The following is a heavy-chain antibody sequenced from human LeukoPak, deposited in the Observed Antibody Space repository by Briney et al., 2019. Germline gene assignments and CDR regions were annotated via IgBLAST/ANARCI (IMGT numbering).Heavy chain of an antibody. CDR1: GFSFSNAW. Sequence: GSLRLSCAASGFSFSNAWMSWVRQAPGKGLEWIGRIKTKTDGGTTEYAAPVKGRFTISRDDSKNTVYLQMNSLKTEDTALYYCVTRVKSTGDYWGQGTLVTVSS. CDR2: IKTKTDGGTT. CDR3: VTRVKSTGDY. V-gene: IGHV3-15*01. J-gene: IGHJ4*02. D-gene: IGHD1-1*01.